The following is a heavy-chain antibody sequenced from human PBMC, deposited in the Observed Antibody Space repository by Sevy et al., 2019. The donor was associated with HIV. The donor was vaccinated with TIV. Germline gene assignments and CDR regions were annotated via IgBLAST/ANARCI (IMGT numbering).Heavy chain of an antibody. CDR3: ARARSSGWYSINYYYYMDV. Sequence: ASVNVSCKASGGTFSSYAISWVRQAPGQGLEWMGGIIPIFGTANYAQKFQGRVTITADKSTGTAYMELSSLRSEDTAVYYCARARSSGWYSINYYYYMDVWGKGTTVTVSS. V-gene: IGHV1-69*06. CDR1: GGTFSSYA. CDR2: IIPIFGTA. J-gene: IGHJ6*03. D-gene: IGHD6-19*01.